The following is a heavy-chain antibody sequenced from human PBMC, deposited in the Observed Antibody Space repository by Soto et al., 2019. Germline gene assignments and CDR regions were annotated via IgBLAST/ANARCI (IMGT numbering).Heavy chain of an antibody. CDR2: INPSGGST. CDR3: AKDTPVVTSIFDY. D-gene: IGHD2-21*02. J-gene: IGHJ4*02. Sequence: SVKVSCKASGYTFTSYYMHWVRQAPGQGLEWMGIINPSGGSTSYAQKFQGRVTMTRDTSTSTVYMELSSLRSEDTAVYYCAKDTPVVTSIFDYWGQGTLVTVSS. CDR1: GYTFTSYY. V-gene: IGHV1-46*01.